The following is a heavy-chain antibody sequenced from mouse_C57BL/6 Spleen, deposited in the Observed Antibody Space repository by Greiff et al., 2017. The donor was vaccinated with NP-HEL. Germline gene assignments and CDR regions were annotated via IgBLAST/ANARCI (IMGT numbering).Heavy chain of an antibody. CDR1: GYSFTDYN. CDR2: INPNYGTT. V-gene: IGHV1-39*01. J-gene: IGHJ2*01. CDR3: ARGALYGTLDY. Sequence: VQLKESGPELVKPGASVKISCKASGYSFTDYNMNWVKQSTGQSLEWIGVINPNYGTTSYNQKFKGKATLTVDQSSSTAYMQLNSLTSEDSAVYYCARGALYGTLDYWGQGTTLTVSS. D-gene: IGHD1-1*01.